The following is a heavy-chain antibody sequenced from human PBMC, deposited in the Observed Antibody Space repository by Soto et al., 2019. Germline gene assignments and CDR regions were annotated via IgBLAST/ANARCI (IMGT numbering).Heavy chain of an antibody. Sequence: ASVKVSCKASGYTFTSYYMHWVRQAPGQGLEWMGIINPSGGSTSYAQKFQGRVTMTRDTSTSTVYMELSSLRSEDTSVYYCARDAVRTTLSSYRFVPWGPGALGTV. CDR3: ARDAVRTTLSSYRFVP. CDR1: GYTFTSYY. J-gene: IGHJ5*02. D-gene: IGHD4-4*01. CDR2: INPSGGST. V-gene: IGHV1-46*01.